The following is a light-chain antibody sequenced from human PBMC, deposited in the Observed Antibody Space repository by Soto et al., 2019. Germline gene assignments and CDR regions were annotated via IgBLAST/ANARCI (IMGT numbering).Light chain of an antibody. V-gene: IGKV3-15*01. Sequence: EIVMTQSPATLSVSPGERAILSCRASQSVSSNLAWYQQKPGQTPRLLIYGTSARATDIPARFSGSGSGTEFTLTISSLQSEDFAVYYCQQYNGWPPWTFGQGTKVDIK. J-gene: IGKJ1*01. CDR1: QSVSSN. CDR3: QQYNGWPPWT. CDR2: GTS.